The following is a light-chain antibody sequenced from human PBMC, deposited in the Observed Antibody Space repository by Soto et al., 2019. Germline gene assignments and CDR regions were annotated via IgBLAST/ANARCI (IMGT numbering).Light chain of an antibody. J-gene: IGKJ2*01. Sequence: DIQMTQSPSSLSASVGDRVTITCRASQSISSYLNWYQQKPGKAPKLLIYAASSWQSGVPSRFSGSGSGTDVTLTISSLQPEDFATYYCQQSYSTPRTFGQGTKLEIK. CDR3: QQSYSTPRT. V-gene: IGKV1-39*01. CDR2: AAS. CDR1: QSISSY.